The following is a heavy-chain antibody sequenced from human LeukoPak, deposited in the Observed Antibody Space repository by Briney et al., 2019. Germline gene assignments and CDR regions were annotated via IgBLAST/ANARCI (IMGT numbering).Heavy chain of an antibody. CDR3: AAPPDYFSGMDV. J-gene: IGHJ6*02. V-gene: IGHV1-58*02. CDR2: IVVGSGNT. Sequence: ASVKVSCKASGFTFTSSAMQWVRQARGQRLEWVGWIVVGSGNTNYAQKFQERVTITRDMSTSTAYMELSSLRSEDTAVYYCAAPPDYFSGMDVWGQGATVTVSS. CDR1: GFTFTSSA.